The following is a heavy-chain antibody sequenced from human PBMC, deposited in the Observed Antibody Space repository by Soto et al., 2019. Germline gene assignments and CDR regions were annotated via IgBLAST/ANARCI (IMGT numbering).Heavy chain of an antibody. J-gene: IGHJ4*02. CDR1: GGTFSSYA. D-gene: IGHD3-22*01. CDR2: IIPIFGTA. CDR3: ASQRYYYDSSGYYPYFDY. Sequence: GASVKVSCKASGGTFSSYAISWVRQAPGQGLEWMGGIIPIFGTANYAQKFQGRVTITADESTSTAYMELSSLRSEDTAVYYCASQRYYYDSSGYYPYFDYWGQGTLVTVSS. V-gene: IGHV1-69*13.